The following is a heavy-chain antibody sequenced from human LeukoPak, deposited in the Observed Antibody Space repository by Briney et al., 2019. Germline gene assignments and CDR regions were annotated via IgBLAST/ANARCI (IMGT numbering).Heavy chain of an antibody. Sequence: GGSLRLSCPASGFTFSSYAMTWVRQAPGKGLEWVSSISGSGAGTYYADSVKGRFTVSRDNAKNSLYLQMNSLRAEDTAVYYCATSPPGGPIDNWGQGTLVTVSS. V-gene: IGHV3-23*01. CDR3: ATSPPGGPIDN. CDR2: ISGSGAGT. J-gene: IGHJ4*02. D-gene: IGHD3-16*01. CDR1: GFTFSSYA.